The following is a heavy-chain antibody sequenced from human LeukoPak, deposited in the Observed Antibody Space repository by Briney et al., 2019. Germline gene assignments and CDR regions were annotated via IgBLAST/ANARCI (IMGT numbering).Heavy chain of an antibody. CDR1: GFTFDDYA. J-gene: IGHJ4*02. V-gene: IGHV3-9*01. Sequence: PGGSLRLSCATSGFTFDDYAMHWIRQAPGKGLEWGSVISWNSNTIDYADSVKGRFTISRDNAKNSLYLQLNSLRADDTALYYCTRGPTVRGVIGYFDYSGQGTLVTVSS. CDR3: TRGPTVRGVIGYFDY. D-gene: IGHD3-10*01. CDR2: ISWNSNTI.